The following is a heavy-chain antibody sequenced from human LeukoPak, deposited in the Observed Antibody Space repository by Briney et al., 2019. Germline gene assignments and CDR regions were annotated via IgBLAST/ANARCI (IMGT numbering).Heavy chain of an antibody. J-gene: IGHJ4*02. CDR1: GFTFSDYA. Sequence: GGSLRLSCAASGFTFSDYAMGWVRQAPGKGLECVSSVSRCGGLYYADSVKGRFTISRDNSKNTVSLQMNSLRPEDTAIYYCAKETATLWGQGTLVTVSS. D-gene: IGHD5-24*01. CDR2: VSRCGGL. V-gene: IGHV3-23*01. CDR3: AKETATL.